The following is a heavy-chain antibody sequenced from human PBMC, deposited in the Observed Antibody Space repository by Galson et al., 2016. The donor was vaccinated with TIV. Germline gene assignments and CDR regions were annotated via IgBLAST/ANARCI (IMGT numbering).Heavy chain of an antibody. Sequence: ETLSLTCGVYGGSVSGYYWGWFRQPPGKGLEWIGEINHFGSSNYNPSLKNRLTISIDTSKNQFSLRLSSVTAADTAVYYCARHSGAVAGYDYGMDVWGQGTTVTVSS. J-gene: IGHJ6*02. V-gene: IGHV4-34*01. CDR2: INHFGSS. CDR3: ARHSGAVAGYDYGMDV. D-gene: IGHD6-19*01. CDR1: GGSVSGYY.